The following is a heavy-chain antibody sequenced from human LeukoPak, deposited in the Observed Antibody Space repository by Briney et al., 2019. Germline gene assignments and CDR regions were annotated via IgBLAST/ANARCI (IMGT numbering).Heavy chain of an antibody. J-gene: IGHJ3*02. D-gene: IGHD1-14*01. V-gene: IGHV1-8*03. CDR1: GYTFTSYD. CDR2: MNPNSGNT. Sequence: ASVKVSCKASGYTFTSYDINWVRQATGQGLEWMGWMNPNSGNTGYAQKFQGRVTITRNNSISTAYMELSSLRSEDTAVYYCARAKARNDAFDIWGQGTMVTVSS. CDR3: ARAKARNDAFDI.